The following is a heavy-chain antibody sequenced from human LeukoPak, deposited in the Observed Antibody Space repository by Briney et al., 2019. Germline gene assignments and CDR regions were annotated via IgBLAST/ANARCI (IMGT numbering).Heavy chain of an antibody. V-gene: IGHV3-11*01. J-gene: IGHJ6*02. CDR1: GFTFSDYY. CDR3: ARGGSGPPPHREGMDV. Sequence: PGRSLRLSCATSGFTFSDYYMSWIRQAPGKGLEWVSYISSSGSTIYYADSVKGRFTISRDNAKNSLYLQMNSLRAEDTAVYYCARGGSGPPPHREGMDVWGQGTTVTVSS. D-gene: IGHD3-10*01. CDR2: ISSSGSTI.